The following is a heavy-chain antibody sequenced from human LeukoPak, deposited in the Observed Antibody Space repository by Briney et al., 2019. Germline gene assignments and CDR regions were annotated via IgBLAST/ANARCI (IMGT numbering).Heavy chain of an antibody. D-gene: IGHD3-22*01. V-gene: IGHV3-30*18. J-gene: IGHJ4*02. Sequence: PGGSLRLSCAASGFTFSSYGMHWVRQAPGKGLEWVAVISYDGSNKYYADSVKGRFTISRDNSKNTLYLRMNSLRAEDTAVYYCAKDLGYYDSSGKPDYWGQGTLVTVSS. CDR1: GFTFSSYG. CDR3: AKDLGYYDSSGKPDY. CDR2: ISYDGSNK.